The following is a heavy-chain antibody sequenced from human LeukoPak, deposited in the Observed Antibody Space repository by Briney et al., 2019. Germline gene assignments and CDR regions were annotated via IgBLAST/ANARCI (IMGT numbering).Heavy chain of an antibody. CDR1: GFTFSSYG. CDR3: AHEYYDSSGYYSN. J-gene: IGHJ4*02. V-gene: IGHV3-30*18. CDR2: ISYDGSNK. Sequence: GGSLRLSCAASGFTFSSYGMHWVRQAPGKGLEWVAVISYDGSNKYYADSVKGRFTISRDNSKNTLYPQMNSLRAEDTAVYYCAHEYYDSSGYYSNWGQGTLVTVSS. D-gene: IGHD3-22*01.